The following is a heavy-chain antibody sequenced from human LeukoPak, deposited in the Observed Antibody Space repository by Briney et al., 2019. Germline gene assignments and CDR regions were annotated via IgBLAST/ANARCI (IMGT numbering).Heavy chain of an antibody. J-gene: IGHJ4*02. CDR2: ISSSSGII. V-gene: IGHV3-48*04. Sequence: GGSLRLSCAASGFTFSSYSMNWVRQAPGKGLEWVSYISSSSGIIYYADSVKGRFTISRDNAKNPLYLQMNSLRAEDTAVYYCARAGTSVGATRGFDYWGQGTLVTVSS. D-gene: IGHD1-26*01. CDR1: GFTFSSYS. CDR3: ARAGTSVGATRGFDY.